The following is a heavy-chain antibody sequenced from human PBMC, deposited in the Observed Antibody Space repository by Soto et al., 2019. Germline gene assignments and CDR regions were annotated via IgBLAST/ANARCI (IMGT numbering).Heavy chain of an antibody. CDR3: ARQNWNDVNFDY. CDR2: MNPNSGNT. CDR1: GYTFTSYD. D-gene: IGHD1-1*01. Sequence: ASVKVSCKASGYTFTSYDINWVLQATGQGLEWMGWMNPNSGNTGYAQKFQGRVTMTRNTSISTAYMELSSLRSEDTAVYYCARQNWNDVNFDYWGQGTLVTVSS. V-gene: IGHV1-8*01. J-gene: IGHJ4*02.